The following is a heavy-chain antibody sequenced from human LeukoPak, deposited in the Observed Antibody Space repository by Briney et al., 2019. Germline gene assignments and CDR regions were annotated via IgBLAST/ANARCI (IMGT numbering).Heavy chain of an antibody. CDR2: IYPGDSDT. J-gene: IGHJ5*02. CDR3: ARQGGARPITSYGSGSYYNDNWFDP. V-gene: IGHV5-51*01. D-gene: IGHD3-10*01. Sequence: GESLKISCQGSGYNFITYWIGWVRQMPGKGLEWMGIIYPGDSDTRYSPSFQGQVTISADKSISTAYLQWSSLKASDTAMYYCARQGGARPITSYGSGSYYNDNWFDPWGQGTLVTVSS. CDR1: GYNFITYW.